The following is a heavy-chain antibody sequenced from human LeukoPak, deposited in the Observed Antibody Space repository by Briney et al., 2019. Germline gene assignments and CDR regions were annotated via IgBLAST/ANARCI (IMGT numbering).Heavy chain of an antibody. CDR2: INPNSGGT. D-gene: IGHD2-15*01. J-gene: IGHJ6*02. CDR3: ARGFGYCSGGSCYSANYYYYYGMDV. CDR1: GYTSTGYY. Sequence: GASVKVSCKASGYTSTGYYMHWVRQAPGQGLEWMGWINPNSGGTNYAQKFQGRVTMTRDTSISTAYMELSRLRSDDTAVYYCARGFGYCSGGSCYSANYYYYYGMDVWGQGTTVTVSS. V-gene: IGHV1-2*02.